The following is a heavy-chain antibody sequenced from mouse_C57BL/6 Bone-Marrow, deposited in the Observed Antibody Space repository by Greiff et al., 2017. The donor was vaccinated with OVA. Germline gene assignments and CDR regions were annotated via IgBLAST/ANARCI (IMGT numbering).Heavy chain of an antibody. V-gene: IGHV1-85*01. J-gene: IGHJ3*01. Sequence: VQGVESGPELVKPGASVKLSCKASGYTFTSYDINWVKQRPGQGLEWIGWIYPRDGSTKYNEKFKGKATLTVDTSSSTAYMELHSLTSEDSAVYFCARSYYDYDVKFAYWGQGTLVTVSA. CDR1: GYTFTSYD. CDR2: IYPRDGST. D-gene: IGHD2-4*01. CDR3: ARSYYDYDVKFAY.